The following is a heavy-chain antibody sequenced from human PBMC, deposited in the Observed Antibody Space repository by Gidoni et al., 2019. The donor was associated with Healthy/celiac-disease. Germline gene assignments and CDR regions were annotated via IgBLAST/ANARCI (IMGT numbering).Heavy chain of an antibody. CDR2: ISAYKGNT. Sequence: QVQLVQSGAEVTKPGASVTVSCKASGYTFTSYGISWVRQAPGQGLEWMGWISAYKGNTNYAQKLQGRVTMTTDTSTSTAYMELRSLRSDDTAVYYCARDIVVVPAEDDAFDIWGQGTMVTVSS. V-gene: IGHV1-18*01. CDR3: ARDIVVVPAEDDAFDI. J-gene: IGHJ3*02. D-gene: IGHD2-2*01. CDR1: GYTFTSYG.